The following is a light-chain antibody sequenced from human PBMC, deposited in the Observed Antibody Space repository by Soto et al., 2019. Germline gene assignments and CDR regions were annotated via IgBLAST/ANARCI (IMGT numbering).Light chain of an antibody. CDR3: QSYDSSLSGV. V-gene: IGLV1-40*01. CDR1: SSNIGAGYD. CDR2: GNN. J-gene: IGLJ3*02. Sequence: QSVLTQPPSVSGAPGQSVTISCTGSSSNIGAGYDVHWYHQLPGTAPKLLIYGNNNRPSGVPDRFSGSKSGTSASLSITGLQAEDEADYYCQSYDSSLSGVFGGGTKLTVL.